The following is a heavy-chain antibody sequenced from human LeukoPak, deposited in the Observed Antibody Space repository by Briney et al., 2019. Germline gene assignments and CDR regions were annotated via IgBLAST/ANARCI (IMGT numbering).Heavy chain of an antibody. J-gene: IGHJ4*02. CDR1: GFTFSSYA. Sequence: GGSLRLSCAASGFTFSSYAMSWVRQAPGKGLEWVSAISGSGGSTYYADSVKGRFTISRDNSKNTLHLQMNSLRAEDTAVYYCAKTLGSGPYYFDYWGQGTLVTVSS. CDR2: ISGSGGST. CDR3: AKTLGSGPYYFDY. D-gene: IGHD3-3*01. V-gene: IGHV3-23*01.